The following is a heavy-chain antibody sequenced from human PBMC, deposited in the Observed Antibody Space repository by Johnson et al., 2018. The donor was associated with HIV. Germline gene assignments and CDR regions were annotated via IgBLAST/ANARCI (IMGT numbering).Heavy chain of an antibody. D-gene: IGHD5-24*01. CDR3: AREGGDGYSPSAFDI. V-gene: IGHV3-30-3*01. J-gene: IGHJ3*02. CDR2: ISYDGSNK. Sequence: QVQLVESGGGVVQPGRSLRLSCAASGFTFSSYAMYWVRQAPGKGLEWVAVISYDGSNKYYADSVKGRFTISRDNSKNTLYLQMNSLRAEDTAVYYCAREGGDGYSPSAFDIWGQGTMVTVSS. CDR1: GFTFSSYA.